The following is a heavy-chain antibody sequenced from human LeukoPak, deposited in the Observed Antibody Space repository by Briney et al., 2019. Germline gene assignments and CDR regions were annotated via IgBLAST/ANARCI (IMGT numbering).Heavy chain of an antibody. CDR3: ARGRDDRWFGEFRDAFDI. Sequence: GASVKVSCKASGYTFTSYDINWVRQATGQGLEWMRWMNPNSGNAGYAQKFQGRVTMTRNTSISTAYMELSSLRSEDTAVYYCARGRDDRWFGEFRDAFDIWGQGTMVTVSS. J-gene: IGHJ3*02. D-gene: IGHD3-10*01. CDR2: MNPNSGNA. V-gene: IGHV1-8*01. CDR1: GYTFTSYD.